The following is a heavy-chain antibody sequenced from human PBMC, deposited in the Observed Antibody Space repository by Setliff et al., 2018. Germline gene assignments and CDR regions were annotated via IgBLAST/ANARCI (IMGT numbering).Heavy chain of an antibody. CDR2: IYYSGST. Sequence: PSETLSLTCAVSGYSISSGYYWGWIRQPPGKGLEWIGSIYYSGSTYYNPSLKSRVTISVDTSKNQFSLKLSSVTAADTAVYYCARDAPGEYDFWSGYSRRPWFDPWGQGTLVTVSS. J-gene: IGHJ5*02. D-gene: IGHD3-3*01. V-gene: IGHV4-38-2*02. CDR3: ARDAPGEYDFWSGYSRRPWFDP. CDR1: GYSISSGYY.